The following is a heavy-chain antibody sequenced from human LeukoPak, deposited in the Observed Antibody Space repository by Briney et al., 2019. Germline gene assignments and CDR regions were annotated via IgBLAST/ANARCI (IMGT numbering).Heavy chain of an antibody. CDR2: IYPGDSDT. CDR1: GYSFTNYW. D-gene: IGHD3-10*01. Sequence: GESPKISCKGSGYSFTNYWIDWVRQMPGKGLEWMGIIYPGDSDTRYSPSFQGQVSISADKSISTAYLQWSSLKASDTAMYYCATGSYSDYFDYWGQGTLVTVSS. J-gene: IGHJ4*02. V-gene: IGHV5-51*01. CDR3: ATGSYSDYFDY.